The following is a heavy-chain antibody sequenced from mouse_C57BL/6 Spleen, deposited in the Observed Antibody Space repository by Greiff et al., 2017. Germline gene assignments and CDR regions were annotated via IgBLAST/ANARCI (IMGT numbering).Heavy chain of an antibody. Sequence: QVQLQQPGAELVKPGASVKMSCKASGYTFTSYWITWVKQRPGQGLEWIGDIYPGSGSTNYNEKFKSKATLTVDTSTSTAYMQLSSLTSEDAAVSYCARNYYGTFDDFDYWGQGTTLTVSS. V-gene: IGHV1-55*01. D-gene: IGHD1-1*01. J-gene: IGHJ2*01. CDR2: IYPGSGST. CDR3: ARNYYGTFDDFDY. CDR1: GYTFTSYW.